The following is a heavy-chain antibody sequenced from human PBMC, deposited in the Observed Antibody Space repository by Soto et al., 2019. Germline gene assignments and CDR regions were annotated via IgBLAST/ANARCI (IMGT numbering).Heavy chain of an antibody. J-gene: IGHJ4*02. D-gene: IGHD4-17*01. Sequence: GASVKVSCKASGYSFTSDGISWGRQVPGQGLEWMGWISAYNGNTNYAQKLQGRVTMTTDTSTSTAYMELRSLRSDDTAVYYCARDLYGDSTESNYWGQGTLVTVSS. CDR3: ARDLYGDSTESNY. CDR1: GYSFTSDG. CDR2: ISAYNGNT. V-gene: IGHV1-18*01.